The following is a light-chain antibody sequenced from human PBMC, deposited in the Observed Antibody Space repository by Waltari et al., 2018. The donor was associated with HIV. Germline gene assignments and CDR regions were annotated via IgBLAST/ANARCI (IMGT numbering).Light chain of an antibody. CDR3: AAWDDSLNGHVL. CDR1: SPNIGSNP. J-gene: IGLJ2*01. Sequence: QSVLTQPPSASGTPGQRVPSSCSGRSPNIGSNPVDWYQKLPGKAPRLLIYNNNQRPSGVPDRFSGSKSGTSASLAISGLQSEDEADYYCAAWDDSLNGHVLFGGGTKLTVL. V-gene: IGLV1-44*01. CDR2: NNN.